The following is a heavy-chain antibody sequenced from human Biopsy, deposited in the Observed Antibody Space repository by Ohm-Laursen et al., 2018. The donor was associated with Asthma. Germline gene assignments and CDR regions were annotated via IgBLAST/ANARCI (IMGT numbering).Heavy chain of an antibody. J-gene: IGHJ4*02. CDR2: MYYGETT. V-gene: IGHV4-39*01. CDR3: ARHDHRWDTYVDF. Sequence: GTLSLTCTVSGASITSSAYYWGWIRQPPGKGLEWIGSMYYGETTYYSPSLKSRVTISVDTSKNQFSLILSSVTAADTAVYYCARHDHRWDTYVDFWGQGTLVTVSS. D-gene: IGHD5-18*01. CDR1: GASITSSAYY.